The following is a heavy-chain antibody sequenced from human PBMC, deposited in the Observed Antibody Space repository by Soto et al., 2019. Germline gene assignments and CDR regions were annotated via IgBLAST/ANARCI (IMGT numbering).Heavy chain of an antibody. CDR2: IRYDGSNI. CDR3: ARDGSNDDLLTGHYGMDV. V-gene: IGHV3-33*01. Sequence: QVQLVKSGGGVVQPGRSLRLSCAASGFTFVHHGFHWVRQAPGKGLEWVALIRYDGSNIYYGDSVKGRFTVSRDNSKNTLYLQMNSLRAEDTALYYCARDGSNDDLLTGHYGMDVWGQGTTVIVSS. J-gene: IGHJ6*02. D-gene: IGHD3-9*01. CDR1: GFTFVHHG.